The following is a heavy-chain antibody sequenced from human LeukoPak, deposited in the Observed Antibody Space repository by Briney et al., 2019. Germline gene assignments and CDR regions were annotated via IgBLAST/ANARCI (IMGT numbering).Heavy chain of an antibody. J-gene: IGHJ4*02. CDR2: ISSGDNT. CDR1: GFTVSSNY. CDR3: ARHQAMAIDY. V-gene: IGHV3-53*01. D-gene: IGHD5-24*01. Sequence: PGGSLRLSCAASGFTVSSNYMSWVGQAPGKRLEWVSVISSGDNTNYADSVKGRFTISRDNSNKTLYLQMNSLRVEDTAVYYCARHQAMAIDYWGQGTLVTVSS.